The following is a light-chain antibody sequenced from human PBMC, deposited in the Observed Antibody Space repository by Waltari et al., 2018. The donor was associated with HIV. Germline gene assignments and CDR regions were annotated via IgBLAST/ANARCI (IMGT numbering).Light chain of an antibody. CDR1: QPVTNK. V-gene: IGKV1-39*01. J-gene: IGKJ3*01. CDR2: DAS. CDR3: QQSYSYPLT. Sequence: DIQMSQSPYPLSASVGDSVTITCRASQPVTNKVNWYQQKPGKAPKLLMYDASTLQGGVPSRFRGGGSGTHFTLTITSVQPDDYATYFCQQSYSYPLTFGPGTKVDV.